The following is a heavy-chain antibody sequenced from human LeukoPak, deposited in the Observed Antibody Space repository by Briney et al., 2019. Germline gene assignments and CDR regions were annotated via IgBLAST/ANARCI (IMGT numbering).Heavy chain of an antibody. CDR2: ISGSDGGT. V-gene: IGHV3-23*01. CDR1: GFTFSIYA. D-gene: IGHD6-13*01. J-gene: IGHJ4*02. Sequence: PGGSLRLSCAASGFTFSIYAMSWVRQAPGKGLEWVSTISGSDGGTYYADSVKGRFTISRDNSKNTLYLQMNSLRAEDTAVYYCAKALWQQRSIDYWGQGTLVTVSS. CDR3: AKALWQQRSIDY.